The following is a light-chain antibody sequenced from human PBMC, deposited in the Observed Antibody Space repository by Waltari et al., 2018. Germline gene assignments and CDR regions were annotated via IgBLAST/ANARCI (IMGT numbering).Light chain of an antibody. CDR1: SSDVGSYNR. Sequence: QSALTQPPSVSGSPGQSVTISCTGTSSDVGSYNRVSWYQQPPRTAPKLMIYEVSNRPSGVPDRFSGSKSGTTAFLTISGLQAEDEADYYCSSYTSSSTPVFGGGTKLTVL. CDR2: EVS. V-gene: IGLV2-18*02. CDR3: SSYTSSSTPV. J-gene: IGLJ2*01.